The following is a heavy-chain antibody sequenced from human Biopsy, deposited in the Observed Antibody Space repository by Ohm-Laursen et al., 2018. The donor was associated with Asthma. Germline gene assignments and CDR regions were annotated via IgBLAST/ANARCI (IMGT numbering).Heavy chain of an antibody. CDR3: ARGQKSAGDRWFDP. CDR2: INPSGGST. D-gene: IGHD6-13*01. V-gene: IGHV1-46*01. Sequence: GSSVKVSCNVSGYTFTSYYMHWVRQAPGQGLEWMGIINPSGGSTSYAQKFQGRVTMTRDTSTSTVYMELSSLRSEDTAVYYCARGQKSAGDRWFDPWGQGTLVTVYS. J-gene: IGHJ5*02. CDR1: GYTFTSYY.